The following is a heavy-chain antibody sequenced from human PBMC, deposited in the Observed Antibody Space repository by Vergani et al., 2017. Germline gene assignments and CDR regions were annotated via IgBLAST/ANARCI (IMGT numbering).Heavy chain of an antibody. J-gene: IGHJ5*02. CDR2: IIPIFGTA. D-gene: IGHD3-10*01. V-gene: IGHV1-69*01. CDR3: ARATEWFGELSYWFDP. CDR1: GYTFTGYY. Sequence: QVQLVQSGAEVKKPGASVKVSCKASGYTFTGYYMHWVRQAPGQGLEWMGGIIPIFGTANYAQKFQGRVTITADESTSTAYMELSSLRSEDTAVYYCARATEWFGELSYWFDPWGQGTLVTVSS.